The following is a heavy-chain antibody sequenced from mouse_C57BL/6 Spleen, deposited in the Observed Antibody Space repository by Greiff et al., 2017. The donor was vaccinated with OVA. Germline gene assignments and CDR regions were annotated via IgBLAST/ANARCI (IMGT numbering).Heavy chain of an antibody. CDR1: GFTFSDYG. J-gene: IGHJ4*01. CDR3: AMEGTGTRYYAMDY. CDR2: ISSGSSTI. D-gene: IGHD4-1*01. V-gene: IGHV5-17*01. Sequence: EVQLVESGGGLVKPGGSLKLSCAASGFTFSDYGMHWVRQAPEKGLEWVAYISSGSSTISYADTVKGRFTISRDNAKNTLFLQMTSLRSEDTAMYYCAMEGTGTRYYAMDYWGQGTSVTVAS.